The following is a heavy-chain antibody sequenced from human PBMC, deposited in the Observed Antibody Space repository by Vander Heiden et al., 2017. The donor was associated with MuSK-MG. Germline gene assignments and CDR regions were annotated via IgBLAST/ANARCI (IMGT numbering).Heavy chain of an antibody. V-gene: IGHV4-59*08. CDR2: IYYSGST. CDR3: ASGRPYCSSTSCYNSDYYYYYMDV. J-gene: IGHJ6*03. D-gene: IGHD2-2*02. CDR1: GGSISSDY. Sequence: QVQLQESGPGLVKPSETLSLTCTVPGGSISSDYLSWIRPPPGKGLEWIGYIYYSGSTNYNPSLKSRVTISVDTSKNQFSLKLSSVTAADTAVYYCASGRPYCSSTSCYNSDYYYYYMDVWGKGTTVTVSS.